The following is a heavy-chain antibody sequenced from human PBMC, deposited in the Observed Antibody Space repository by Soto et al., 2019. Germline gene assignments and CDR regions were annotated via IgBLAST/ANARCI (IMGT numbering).Heavy chain of an antibody. V-gene: IGHV4-4*07. Sequence: SERLSSTCKASRDSLRPYYCGWLRQPAGKGLELIGRIYTNEHINYNPSLRSRLTLSVDTSRNQFSLKLSSVTAADTAVYYCARDRLGEDQQPFDYWGQGTLVTVS. D-gene: IGHD6-13*01. CDR1: RDSLRPYY. CDR2: IYTNEHI. J-gene: IGHJ4*02. CDR3: ARDRLGEDQQPFDY.